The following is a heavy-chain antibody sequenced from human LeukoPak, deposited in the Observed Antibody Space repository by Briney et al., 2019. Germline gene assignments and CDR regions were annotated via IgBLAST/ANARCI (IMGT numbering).Heavy chain of an antibody. V-gene: IGHV5-51*01. Sequence: GESLKISCKISGYKLTNNWIGWVRQVPGKGLEWMGIIYPGDSDTRYSPSFQGQVTISADKSISTAYLQWSSLKASDTAMYYCARPGAAGTLPFGYWGQGTLVTVSS. J-gene: IGHJ4*02. D-gene: IGHD6-13*01. CDR1: GYKLTNNW. CDR3: ARPGAAGTLPFGY. CDR2: IYPGDSDT.